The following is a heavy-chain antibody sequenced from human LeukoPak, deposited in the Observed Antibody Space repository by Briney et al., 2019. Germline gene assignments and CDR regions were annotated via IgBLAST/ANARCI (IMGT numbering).Heavy chain of an antibody. Sequence: SETLSLTCAVSGYSISSGYYWGWIRQPPGEGLEWIGSIHHNGNSYYNPSLKGRVTISLDTSKNQFSLKLSSVTAADTAFYYCARVKYYSSGYYIGEFYFDYWGQGTLVTVSS. CDR1: GYSISSGYY. V-gene: IGHV4-38-2*01. CDR3: ARVKYYSSGYYIGEFYFDY. D-gene: IGHD3-22*01. J-gene: IGHJ4*02. CDR2: IHHNGNS.